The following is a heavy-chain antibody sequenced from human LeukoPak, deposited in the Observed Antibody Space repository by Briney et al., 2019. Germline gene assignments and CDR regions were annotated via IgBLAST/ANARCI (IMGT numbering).Heavy chain of an antibody. V-gene: IGHV3-33*06. D-gene: IGHD6-19*01. J-gene: IGHJ4*02. CDR3: AKISGWYEEGLDYFDY. CDR2: IWYDGSNK. CDR1: GFTFSSYG. Sequence: GGSLRLSCAASGFTFSSYGMHWVRQAPGKGLEWVAVIWYDGSNKYYADSVKGRFTISRDNSKNTLYLQMNSLRGEETAVYYCAKISGWYEEGLDYFDYWGQGTLVTVSS.